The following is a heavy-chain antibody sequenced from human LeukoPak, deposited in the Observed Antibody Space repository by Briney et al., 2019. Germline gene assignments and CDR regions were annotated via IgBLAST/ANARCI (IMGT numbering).Heavy chain of an antibody. D-gene: IGHD2-15*01. CDR2: ISWNSGSI. J-gene: IGHJ4*02. CDR1: GFTFDDYA. Sequence: GGSLRLSCAASGFTFDDYAMHWVRQAPGKGLEWVSGISWNSGSIGYADSVKGRFTISRDNAKNSLYLQMNSLRAEDTALYYCAKDKPADCSGGSCYGSYFDYWGQGTLVTVSS. V-gene: IGHV3-9*01. CDR3: AKDKPADCSGGSCYGSYFDY.